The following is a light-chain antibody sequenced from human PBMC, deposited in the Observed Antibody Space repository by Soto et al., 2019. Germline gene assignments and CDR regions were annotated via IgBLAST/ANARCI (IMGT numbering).Light chain of an antibody. CDR2: AIF. V-gene: IGKV3-20*01. J-gene: IGKJ1*01. CDR1: QSVDSTF. Sequence: EIVLTQSPGSLSLSPGERATLSCRASQSVDSTFFAWYQKKPGQAPRLLTYAIFNRATSIPDRFSGSGSGTDFTLTISRLEPEDFAVYYCQQYMSSVTFGQGTRVEIK. CDR3: QQYMSSVT.